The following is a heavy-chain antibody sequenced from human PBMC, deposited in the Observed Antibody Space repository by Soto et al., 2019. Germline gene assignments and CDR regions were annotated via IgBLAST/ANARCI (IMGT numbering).Heavy chain of an antibody. CDR3: AKESAYYYDSSGYFDY. CDR2: ISYDGSNK. J-gene: IGHJ4*02. CDR1: GFTFSSYG. Sequence: GGSLRLSCAASGFTFSSYGMHWVRQAPGKGLEWVAVISYDGSNKYYADSVKGRFTISRDNSKNTLYLQMNSLRAEDTAVYYCAKESAYYYDSSGYFDYWGQGTLVTVSS. V-gene: IGHV3-30*18. D-gene: IGHD3-22*01.